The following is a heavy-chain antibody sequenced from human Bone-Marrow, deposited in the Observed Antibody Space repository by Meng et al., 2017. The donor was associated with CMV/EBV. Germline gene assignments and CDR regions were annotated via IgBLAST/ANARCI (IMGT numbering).Heavy chain of an antibody. J-gene: IGHJ6*02. CDR1: GFTFDDYG. V-gene: IGHV3-20*04. CDR2: INWNGGST. CDR3: ARAGGRVVVPAAICFLDRACNTPYYYYGMDV. Sequence: GESLKISCAASGFTFDDYGMSWVRQAPGKGLEWVSGINWNGGSTGYADSVKGRFTISRDNAKNTLYLQMNSLRAEDTAVYYCARAGGRVVVPAAICFLDRACNTPYYYYGMDVWGQGTTVTVSS. D-gene: IGHD2-2*02.